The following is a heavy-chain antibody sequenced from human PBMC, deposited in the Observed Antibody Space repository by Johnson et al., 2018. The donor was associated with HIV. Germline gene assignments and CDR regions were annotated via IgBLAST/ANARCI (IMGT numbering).Heavy chain of an antibody. D-gene: IGHD1-26*01. Sequence: QEQLEESGGGLVQPGGSLRLSCAASGFTFSSYDIDWVRQAPGKGLEWLSAISYDGSNKFYADSVQGRFTISRDNSKNTLYLQMNSLRREDTAVYYCARGGVGYSGSYHDAFDLWGQGTMVTVSS. V-gene: IGHV3-30*04. CDR2: ISYDGSNK. J-gene: IGHJ3*01. CDR3: ARGGVGYSGSYHDAFDL. CDR1: GFTFSSYD.